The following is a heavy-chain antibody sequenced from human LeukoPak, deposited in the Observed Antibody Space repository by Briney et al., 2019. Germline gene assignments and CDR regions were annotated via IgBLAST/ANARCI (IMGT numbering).Heavy chain of an antibody. V-gene: IGHV4-39*01. D-gene: IGHD2-2*01. CDR1: GGSISSSSYY. CDR3: ARKHCSSTSCYYAY. CDR2: IYYSGST. J-gene: IGHJ4*02. Sequence: SETLSLTCTVSGGSISSSSYYWGWIRQPPGKGLGWIGSIYYSGSTYYNPSLKSRVTISVDTSKNQFSLKLSSVTAADTAVYYCARKHCSSTSCYYAYWGQGTLVTASS.